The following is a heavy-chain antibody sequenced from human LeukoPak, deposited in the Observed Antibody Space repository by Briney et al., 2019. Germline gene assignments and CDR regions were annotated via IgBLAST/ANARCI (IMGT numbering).Heavy chain of an antibody. J-gene: IGHJ5*02. V-gene: IGHV3-48*03. CDR3: VRDETFSA. Sequence: GGSLRLSCAASGFTFSSFEMNWVRQAPGTGLEWVSYISTSGSTIYYADSVKGRFTISRDNANNSLSLHMNGLRVEVTAIYYCVRDETFSAWGQGTLVTVSS. CDR2: ISTSGSTI. CDR1: GFTFSSFE. D-gene: IGHD3-16*01.